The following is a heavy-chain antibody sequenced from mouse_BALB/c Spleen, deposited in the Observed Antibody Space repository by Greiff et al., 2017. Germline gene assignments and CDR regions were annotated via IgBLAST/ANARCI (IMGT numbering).Heavy chain of an antibody. V-gene: IGHV1-4*02. CDR2: INPSSGYT. Sequence: QVQLQQSAAELARPGASVKMSCKASGYTFTSYTMHWVKQRPGQGLEWIGYINPSSGYTEYNQKFKDKTTLTADKSSSTAYMQLSSLTSEDSAVYYCARRGGYRYLFAYWGQGTLVTVSA. J-gene: IGHJ3*01. CDR1: GYTFTSYT. CDR3: ARRGGYRYLFAY. D-gene: IGHD2-14*01.